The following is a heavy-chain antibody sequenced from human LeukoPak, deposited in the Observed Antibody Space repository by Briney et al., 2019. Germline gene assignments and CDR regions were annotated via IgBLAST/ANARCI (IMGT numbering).Heavy chain of an antibody. CDR1: GYTFTSYD. CDR2: INTNTGNP. V-gene: IGHV7-4-1*02. J-gene: IGHJ3*02. Sequence: ASVKVSCKASGYTFTSYDINRVRQATGQGLEWMGWINTNTGNPTYAQGFTGRLVFSLDISVSTAYLQISSLKAEDTAVYYCARDRSSGYYDAFDIWGQGTMVTVSS. D-gene: IGHD3-22*01. CDR3: ARDRSSGYYDAFDI.